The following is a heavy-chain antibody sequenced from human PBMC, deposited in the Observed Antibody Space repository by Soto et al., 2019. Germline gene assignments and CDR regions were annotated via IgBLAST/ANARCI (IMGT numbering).Heavy chain of an antibody. J-gene: IGHJ5*02. CDR1: GFTFSSYA. Sequence: QVQLVESGGGVVQPGRSLRLSCAASGFTFSSYAMHWVRQAPGKGLEWVAVISYDGSNKYYADSVKGRFTISRDNSKNTLYLQMNSLRAEDTAVYYCARYDYVWGSYRPWGQGTLVTVSS. CDR3: ARYDYVWGSYRP. CDR2: ISYDGSNK. D-gene: IGHD3-16*02. V-gene: IGHV3-30-3*01.